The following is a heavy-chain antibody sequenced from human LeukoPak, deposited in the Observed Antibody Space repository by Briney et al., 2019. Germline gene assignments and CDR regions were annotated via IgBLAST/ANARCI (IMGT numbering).Heavy chain of an antibody. CDR3: TRAVAGHPD. CDR2: INHSGYT. CDR1: GVPFSNYY. V-gene: IGHV4-34*01. D-gene: IGHD6-19*01. Sequence: SETLSLTCTVSGVPFSNYYWSWVRQSPRQGLEWIGEINHSGYTNYNPSLKSRVTMSIDTSKNQFSLTLTSVTAADAGVYYCTRAVAGHPDWGQGTLVTVSS. J-gene: IGHJ4*02.